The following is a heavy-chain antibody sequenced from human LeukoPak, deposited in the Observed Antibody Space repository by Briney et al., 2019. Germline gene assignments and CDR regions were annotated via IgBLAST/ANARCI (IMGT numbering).Heavy chain of an antibody. D-gene: IGHD2-2*01. CDR1: GFTFSTYA. V-gene: IGHV3-64D*06. J-gene: IGHJ4*02. Sequence: QPGGSLRLSCSASGFTFSTYAMHWVRQAPGKGLEYVSAISSNGGSTYYADSVKGRFTISRDNSKNTLYLQVSSLRAEDAALYYCVKGYCTSTSCPEYWGQGIMVTVSS. CDR3: VKGYCTSTSCPEY. CDR2: ISSNGGST.